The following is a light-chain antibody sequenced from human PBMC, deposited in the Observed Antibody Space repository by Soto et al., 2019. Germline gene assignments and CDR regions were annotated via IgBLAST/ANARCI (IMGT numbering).Light chain of an antibody. CDR2: SAS. CDR3: LHHYNYPLT. V-gene: IGKV1-17*01. CDR1: QDIRND. Sequence: DIQMTQSPSSLSASVGDRVTITCRASQDIRNDLGWYQQKQGKAPKRLISSASTLDSGVPSRFSGGGFGTEFTLTISSLQPEDFATYYCLHHYNYPLTLGGGTKVEIK. J-gene: IGKJ4*01.